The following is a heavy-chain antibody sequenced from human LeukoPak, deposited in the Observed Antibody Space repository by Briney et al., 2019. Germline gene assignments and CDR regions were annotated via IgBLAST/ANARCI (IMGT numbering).Heavy chain of an antibody. CDR1: GGTFSSYA. Sequence: GASVKVSCKASGGTFSSYAISWVRQAPGQGLEWMGRIIPIFGTVNYAQKFQGRVTITTDESTSTAYMELSSLRSEDTAVYYCARDLVMAYGDYLRSDYWGQGTLVTVSS. CDR3: ARDLVMAYGDYLRSDY. V-gene: IGHV1-69*05. CDR2: IIPIFGTV. D-gene: IGHD4-17*01. J-gene: IGHJ4*02.